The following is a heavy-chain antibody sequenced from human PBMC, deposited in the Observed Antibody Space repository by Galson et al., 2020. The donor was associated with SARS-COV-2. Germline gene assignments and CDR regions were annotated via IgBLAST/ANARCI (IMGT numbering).Heavy chain of an antibody. V-gene: IGHV3-23*01. J-gene: IGHJ4*02. CDR2: ISGSGGST. D-gene: IGHD3-9*01. CDR1: GFTFSSYA. Sequence: GGSLRLSCAASGFTFSSYAMSWVRQAPGKGLEWVSAISGSGGSTYYADSVKGRFTISRDNSKNTLYLQMNSLRVEDTAVYYCAKDQVRYDILTGCDYWGQGTLVTVSS. CDR3: AKDQVRYDILTGCDY.